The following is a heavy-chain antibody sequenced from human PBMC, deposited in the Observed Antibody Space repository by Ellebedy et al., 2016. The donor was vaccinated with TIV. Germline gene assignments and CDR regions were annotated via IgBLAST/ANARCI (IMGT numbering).Heavy chain of an antibody. Sequence: ASVKVSCKGSGYSFTSYWIGWVRQMPGKGLEWMGIIYPGDSDTRYSPSFQGQVTISVDKSISTAYLQWSGLKASDTAMYYCATTSLFSRWYYFDYWGQGTLVTVSS. CDR1: GYSFTSYW. J-gene: IGHJ4*02. CDR3: ATTSLFSRWYYFDY. CDR2: IYPGDSDT. V-gene: IGHV5-51*01. D-gene: IGHD6-13*01.